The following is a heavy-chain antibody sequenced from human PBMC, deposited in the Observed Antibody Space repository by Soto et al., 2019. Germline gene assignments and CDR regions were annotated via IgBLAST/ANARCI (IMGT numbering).Heavy chain of an antibody. CDR3: ARDIDYSFDY. Sequence: GGSLRLSCAASGFTFSGYSMNWVRQAPGKGLEWVSYISSGSSSVFYAYYADSVKGRFTISRDNAKNSLYLQMNSLRAEDTALYYCARDIDYSFDYWGQGTLVTVSS. CDR2: ISSGSSSVFYA. D-gene: IGHD4-4*01. J-gene: IGHJ4*02. V-gene: IGHV3-48*01. CDR1: GFTFSGYS.